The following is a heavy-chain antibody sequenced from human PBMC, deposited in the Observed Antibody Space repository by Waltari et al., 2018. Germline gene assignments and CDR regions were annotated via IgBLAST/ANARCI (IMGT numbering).Heavy chain of an antibody. CDR3: ARGKNIVATMYYFDY. CDR2: IYYSGST. V-gene: IGHV4-59*01. D-gene: IGHD5-12*01. J-gene: IGHJ4*02. CDR1: GGSISSYY. Sequence: QVQLQESGPGLVKPSETLSLTCTVSGGSISSYYWSWIRPPPGKGLEWIGYIYYSGSTNYKPSLKSRVTISVDTSKNQFSLKLSSVTAADTAVYYCARGKNIVATMYYFDYWGQGTLVTVSS.